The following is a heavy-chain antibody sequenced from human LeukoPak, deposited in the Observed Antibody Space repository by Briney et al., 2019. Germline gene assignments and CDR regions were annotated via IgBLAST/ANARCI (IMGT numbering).Heavy chain of an antibody. D-gene: IGHD3-3*01. CDR2: ICDSGST. CDR3: ATQYDFWSGSYNTNWFDP. V-gene: IGHV4-38-2*01. CDR1: GYSISSGYY. Sequence: NTSETLSLTCAVSGYSISSGYYWGWIRQPPGKGVEGIGSICDSGSTYYNPSLKSRVTISVDTSKNQFSLKLRSVTAADTAVCYCATQYDFWSGSYNTNWFDPWGQGTLVTVSS. J-gene: IGHJ5*02.